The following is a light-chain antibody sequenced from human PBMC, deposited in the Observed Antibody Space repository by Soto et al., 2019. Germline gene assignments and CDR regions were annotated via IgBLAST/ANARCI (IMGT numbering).Light chain of an antibody. CDR1: ESVKSW. Sequence: DIRMTQSPSTLSASVGDRVTITCRASESVKSWLAWYQQKPGKTPRLLIYEASTLESGVPSRFSGGGSGTEFTLTISRLQADDIATYYCQQYNAKSQAFGQGTKVEIK. CDR2: EAS. V-gene: IGKV1-5*03. J-gene: IGKJ1*01. CDR3: QQYNAKSQA.